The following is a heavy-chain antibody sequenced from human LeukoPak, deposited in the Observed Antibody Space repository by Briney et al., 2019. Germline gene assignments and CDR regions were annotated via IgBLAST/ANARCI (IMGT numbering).Heavy chain of an antibody. CDR1: GGSFSGYY. CDR3: ASGAYCSSTSCYRLSRTTVVSQYFQH. Sequence: SETLSLTCAVYGGSFSGYYRSWIRQPPGKGLEWIGEINHSGSTNYNTSLKSRVTIPVDTSKNQFSLKQSSVTAADTAVYYCASGAYCSSTSCYRLSRTTVVSQYFQHWGQGTLVTVSS. V-gene: IGHV4-34*01. CDR2: INHSGST. J-gene: IGHJ1*01. D-gene: IGHD2-2*01.